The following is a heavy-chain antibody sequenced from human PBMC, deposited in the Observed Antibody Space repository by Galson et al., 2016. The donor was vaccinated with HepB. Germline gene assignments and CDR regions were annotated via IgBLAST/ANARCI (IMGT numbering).Heavy chain of an antibody. Sequence: SLRLSCAASGFTFSSYAMSWVRQAPGKGLEWVSAISGSGGSTYYAGSVKGRFTISRDNSKNTLYLQMNSLRAEDTAVYYCAKDGEDVLLWFGELIDWGQGTLVTVSS. CDR1: GFTFSSYA. CDR2: ISGSGGST. V-gene: IGHV3-23*01. J-gene: IGHJ4*02. D-gene: IGHD3-10*01. CDR3: AKDGEDVLLWFGELID.